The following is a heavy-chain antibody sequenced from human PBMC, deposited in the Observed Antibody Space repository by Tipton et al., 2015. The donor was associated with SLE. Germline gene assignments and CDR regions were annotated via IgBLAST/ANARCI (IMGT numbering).Heavy chain of an antibody. J-gene: IGHJ4*02. CDR2: ISWNSGSI. V-gene: IGHV3-9*01. D-gene: IGHD6-13*01. CDR3: AKDIAAAGTGADY. Sequence: SLRLSCAASGFTFDDYAMHWVRQAPGKGLEWVSGISWNSGSIGYADSMKGRFTISRDNAKNPLYLQMNSLRAEDTALYYCAKDIAAAGTGADYWGQGTLVTVSS. CDR1: GFTFDDYA.